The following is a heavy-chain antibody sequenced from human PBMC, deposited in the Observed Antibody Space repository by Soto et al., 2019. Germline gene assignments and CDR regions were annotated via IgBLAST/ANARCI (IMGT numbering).Heavy chain of an antibody. J-gene: IGHJ4*02. CDR1: GYTFTGYY. V-gene: IGHV1-2*02. CDR3: ATSGVLWPDQPFDY. Sequence: ASVKVSCKASGYTFTGYYIHWVRQAPGQGLEWMGWINPTSGGTNYAQKFQGRVTMTRDTSISTAYMELSRLRSDDTAVYYCATSGVLWPDQPFDYWGQGTLVTVSS. CDR2: INPTSGGT. D-gene: IGHD2-21*01.